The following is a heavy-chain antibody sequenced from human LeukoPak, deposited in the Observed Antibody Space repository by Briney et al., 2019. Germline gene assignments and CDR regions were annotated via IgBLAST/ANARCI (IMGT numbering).Heavy chain of an antibody. Sequence: ASVKVSCKASGYTFTSYGISWVRQAPGQGLEWMGWISAYNGNTNYAQKLQGRVTMTTDTSTSTAYMELRSLRSDDTVVYYCARDGIAYCGGDCSRPLYYYYYMDVWGKGTTVTISS. D-gene: IGHD2-21*02. CDR3: ARDGIAYCGGDCSRPLYYYYYMDV. CDR1: GYTFTSYG. J-gene: IGHJ6*03. V-gene: IGHV1-18*01. CDR2: ISAYNGNT.